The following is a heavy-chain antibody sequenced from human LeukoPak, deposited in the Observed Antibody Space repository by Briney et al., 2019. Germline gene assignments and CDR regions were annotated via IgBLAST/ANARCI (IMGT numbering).Heavy chain of an antibody. CDR3: ARVSIVSDGFFDY. CDR2: IRSDGSST. CDR1: GFTFSNYW. Sequence: PGGSLRLSCAASGFTFSNYWMHWVRQAPGKGLVWVSSIRSDGSSTFYADSAKGRFTTSRDNAKNTLYLEMNSLRAEDTGVYYCARVSIVSDGFFDYWGQGTLVTVSS. J-gene: IGHJ4*02. V-gene: IGHV3-74*01. D-gene: IGHD1-26*01.